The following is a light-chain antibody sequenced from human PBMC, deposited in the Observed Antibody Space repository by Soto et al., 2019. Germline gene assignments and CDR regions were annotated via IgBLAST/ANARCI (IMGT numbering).Light chain of an antibody. CDR2: EVT. Sequence: QSALTQPASVSGSPGQSITISCTGTTSDVGGYNFVSWYQQFPGKAPKLMIYEVTNRPSGVSNRFSGSKSGNTASLTISGLQAEVEADYYCSSYVSSSTWVFGGGTKVTVL. V-gene: IGLV2-14*01. J-gene: IGLJ3*02. CDR1: TSDVGGYNF. CDR3: SSYVSSSTWV.